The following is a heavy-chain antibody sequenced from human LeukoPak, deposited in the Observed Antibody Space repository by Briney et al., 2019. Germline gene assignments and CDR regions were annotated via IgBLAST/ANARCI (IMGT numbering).Heavy chain of an antibody. CDR1: GFTFSSYW. Sequence: GGSLRLSCAASGFTFSSYWMSWVRQAPGKGPEWVANIKQDGSVKYYVDSVKGRFTISRDNAKNSLYLQMNSLRAEDTAVYYCARWGYDRHAEFDYWGQGTLVTVSS. CDR2: IKQDGSVK. V-gene: IGHV3-7*01. CDR3: ARWGYDRHAEFDY. D-gene: IGHD5-18*01. J-gene: IGHJ4*02.